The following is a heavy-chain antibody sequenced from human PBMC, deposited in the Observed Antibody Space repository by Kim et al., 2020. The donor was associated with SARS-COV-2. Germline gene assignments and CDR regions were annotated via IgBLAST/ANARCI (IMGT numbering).Heavy chain of an antibody. Sequence: GGSLRLSCAASGFTFSDYYMSWIRQAPGNGLEWVSYISSSSSYTNYADSVKGRFTISRDNAKNSLYLQMNSLRAEDTAVYYCARGEELVGATPYYYGMDVWGQGTTVTVSS. V-gene: IGHV3-11*05. J-gene: IGHJ6*02. CDR1: GFTFSDYY. CDR3: ARGEELVGATPYYYGMDV. D-gene: IGHD1-26*01. CDR2: ISSSSSYT.